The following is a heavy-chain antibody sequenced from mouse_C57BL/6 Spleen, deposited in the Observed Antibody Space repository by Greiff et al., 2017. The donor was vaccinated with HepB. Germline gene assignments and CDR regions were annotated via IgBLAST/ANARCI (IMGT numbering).Heavy chain of an antibody. CDR3: ARHYYDYDGYYAMDY. CDR2: ISGGGGNT. D-gene: IGHD2-4*01. CDR1: GFTFSSYT. Sequence: EVKVVESGGGLVKPGGSLKLSCAASGFTFSSYTMSWVRQTPAKRLEWVATISGGGGNTYYPDSVKGRFTISRDNAKNTLYLQMSSLRSEDTALYYCARHYYDYDGYYAMDYWGQGTSVTVSS. V-gene: IGHV5-9*01. J-gene: IGHJ4*01.